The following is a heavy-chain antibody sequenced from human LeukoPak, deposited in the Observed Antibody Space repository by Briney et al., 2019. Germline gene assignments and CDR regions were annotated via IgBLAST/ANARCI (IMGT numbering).Heavy chain of an antibody. Sequence: ASLRVSCKASEYPFTSYYIHWVRQAPGQWLEWMGTTNPSGGTTNYAQKFQGRVTMTRDTSTNTVYMQLSSLRSEDTAIYYCARGFYYDSSGYNYQDTFDVWGQGTMVTVSS. J-gene: IGHJ3*01. CDR3: ARGFYYDSSGYNYQDTFDV. V-gene: IGHV1-46*01. D-gene: IGHD3-22*01. CDR1: EYPFTSYY. CDR2: TNPSGGTT.